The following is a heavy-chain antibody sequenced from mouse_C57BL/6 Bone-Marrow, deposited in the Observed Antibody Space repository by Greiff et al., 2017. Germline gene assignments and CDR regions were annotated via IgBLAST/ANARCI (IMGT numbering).Heavy chain of an antibody. CDR2: IWRGGST. CDR1: GFSFTSYG. J-gene: IGHJ1*03. V-gene: IGHV2-5*01. Sequence: VKLVESGPGLVQPSQSLSITCTVSGFSFTSYGVHWVRQSPGKGLEWLGVIWRGGSTDYNAAFMSRLSITKDNSKSQVFFKMNSLQADDTAIYYCAKRLRGYFDVWGTGTTVTVSS. CDR3: AKRLRGYFDV. D-gene: IGHD3-3*01.